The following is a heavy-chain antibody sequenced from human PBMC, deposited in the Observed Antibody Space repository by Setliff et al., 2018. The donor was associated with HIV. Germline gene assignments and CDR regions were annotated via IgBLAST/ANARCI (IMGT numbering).Heavy chain of an antibody. CDR1: GFTFSNYN. V-gene: IGHV3-21*01. J-gene: IGHJ4*02. D-gene: IGHD6-13*01. CDR2: ISSSSTYI. CDR3: AKDHATSSWFTALLDY. Sequence: PGGSLRLSCAASGFTFSNYNMNWVRQAPGKGLEWVSSISSSSTYIYYADSVKGRFTTSRDNAKNSVYLQISSLRAEDTAVYYCAKDHATSSWFTALLDYWGQGALVTVSS.